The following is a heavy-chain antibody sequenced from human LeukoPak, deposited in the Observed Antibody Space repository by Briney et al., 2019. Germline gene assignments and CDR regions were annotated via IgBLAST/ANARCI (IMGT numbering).Heavy chain of an antibody. CDR1: GFTFSSYG. J-gene: IGHJ4*02. V-gene: IGHV3-23*01. CDR3: AKDHFTTYYYDSSGYYYVLPHDY. Sequence: GGSLRLSCAASGFTFSSYGMSWVRQAPGKGLEWVSAISGSGGSTYYADSVKGRFTISRDNSKNTLYLQMNSLRAEDTAVYYCAKDHFTTYYYDSSGYYYVLPHDYWGQGTLVTVSS. D-gene: IGHD3-22*01. CDR2: ISGSGGST.